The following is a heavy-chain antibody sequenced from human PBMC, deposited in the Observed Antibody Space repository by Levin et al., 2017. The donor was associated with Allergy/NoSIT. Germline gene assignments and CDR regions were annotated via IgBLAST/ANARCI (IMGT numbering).Heavy chain of an antibody. V-gene: IGHV3-74*01. CDR1: GFTFSTYW. J-gene: IGHJ2*01. CDR3: ARDPRYWYFDL. CDR2: INTDGSST. Sequence: GGSLRLSCAASGFTFSTYWMYWVRQAPGKGLVWVSRINTDGSSTSYADSVKGRFAISRDNAKNTLYLQMNSLRAEDTAVYYCARDPRYWYFDLWGRGTLVTVSS.